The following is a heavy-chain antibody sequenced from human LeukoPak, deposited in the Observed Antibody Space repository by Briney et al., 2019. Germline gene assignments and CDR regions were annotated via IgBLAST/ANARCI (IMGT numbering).Heavy chain of an antibody. D-gene: IGHD1-1*01. Sequence: PGGSLRLSCAASGFTFSRYWMTWVRQAPGKGLEWVANVKTDGSQIYYVDSVKGRFTISRDNAKNSLYLQMSSLRAEDTAVYYCARDLNWETYWGQGTLVTVSS. CDR3: ARDLNWETY. J-gene: IGHJ4*02. CDR2: VKTDGSQI. CDR1: GFTFSRYW. V-gene: IGHV3-7*01.